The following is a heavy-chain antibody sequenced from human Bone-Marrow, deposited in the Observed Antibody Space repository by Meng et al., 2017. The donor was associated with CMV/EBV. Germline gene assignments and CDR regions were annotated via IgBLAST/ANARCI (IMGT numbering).Heavy chain of an antibody. Sequence: SEPLSLTCTVSGGSISSSSYYWGWIRQPPGKGLEWIGSIYYSGSTYYNPSLKSRVTISVDTSKNQSSLKLSSVTAADTAVYYCARVRYYNDSSGYYDYYYYYGMDVWGQGTTVTVSS. V-gene: IGHV4-39*07. D-gene: IGHD3-22*01. J-gene: IGHJ6*02. CDR2: IYYSGST. CDR3: ARVRYYNDSSGYYDYYYYYGMDV. CDR1: GGSISSSSYY.